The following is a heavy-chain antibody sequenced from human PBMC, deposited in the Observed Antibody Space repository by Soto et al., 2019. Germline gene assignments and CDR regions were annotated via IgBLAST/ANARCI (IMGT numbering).Heavy chain of an antibody. CDR1: GGSISSYY. Sequence: SETLSLTCTVSGGSISSYYWSWIRQPPGKGLEWIGYIYYSGSTNYNPSLKSRVTISVDTSKNQFSLKLSSVTAADTAVYYCARDSYDYVWGSYRYTGLYAFDIWGQGTMVTVS. CDR3: ARDSYDYVWGSYRYTGLYAFDI. CDR2: IYYSGST. J-gene: IGHJ3*02. V-gene: IGHV4-59*01. D-gene: IGHD3-16*02.